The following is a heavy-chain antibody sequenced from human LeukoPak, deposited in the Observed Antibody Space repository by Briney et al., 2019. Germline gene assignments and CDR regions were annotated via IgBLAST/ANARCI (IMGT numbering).Heavy chain of an antibody. J-gene: IGHJ4*02. Sequence: GGSLRLSCAVSGFTFSSYWMHRVRQTPGKGLVWVSRINTDGSRTNNADSVKGRFTISRDNAKNILYLQMNSLRAEDTAVYYCARDKETATTADLGFWGQGTLVTVSS. CDR2: INTDGSRT. CDR1: GFTFSSYW. CDR3: ARDKETATTADLGF. D-gene: IGHD5-24*01. V-gene: IGHV3-74*01.